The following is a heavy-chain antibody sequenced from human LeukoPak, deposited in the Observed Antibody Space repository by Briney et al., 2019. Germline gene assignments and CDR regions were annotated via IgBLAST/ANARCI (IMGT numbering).Heavy chain of an antibody. CDR1: GGTFSSYA. J-gene: IGHJ6*04. V-gene: IGHV1-69*13. CDR3: ARESQEGYYYDNSGMDV. CDR2: IIPIFGTA. Sequence: ASVKVSCKASGGTFSSYAISWVRQAPGQGLEWMGGIIPIFGTANYAQKFQGRVTITADESTSTAYMELSSLRSEDTAVYCCARESQEGYYYDNSGMDVWGKGTTVTVSS. D-gene: IGHD3-22*01.